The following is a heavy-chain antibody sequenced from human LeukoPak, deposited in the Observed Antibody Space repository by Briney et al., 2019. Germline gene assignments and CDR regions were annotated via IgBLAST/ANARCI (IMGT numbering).Heavy chain of an antibody. V-gene: IGHV1-18*04. CDR1: AYTFTSYG. CDR2: ISPYNGNT. Sequence: ASVKVSCKASAYTFTSYGISWVRQAPGQGLEWMGWISPYNGNTNYAQKLQGRVTMTTDTSTSTAYMELRSLRSDDTAVYYCARDPLVLRFGEFSSFDLWGQGTLVTVSS. CDR3: ARDPLVLRFGEFSSFDL. D-gene: IGHD3-10*01. J-gene: IGHJ4*03.